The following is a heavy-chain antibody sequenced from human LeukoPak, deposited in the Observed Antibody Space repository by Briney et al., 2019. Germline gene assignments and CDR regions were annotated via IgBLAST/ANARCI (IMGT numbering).Heavy chain of an antibody. CDR1: GGSFSGYY. J-gene: IGHJ3*02. D-gene: IGHD2-2*01. CDR2: INHSGST. Sequence: SETLSLTCAVYGGSFSGYYWSWIRQPPGKGLEWIGEINHSGSTNYNPSLKSRVTISVDTSKSQFSLKLSSVTGADTAVYYCARGRSDYADAFDIWGQGTMVTVSS. CDR3: ARGRSDYADAFDI. V-gene: IGHV4-34*01.